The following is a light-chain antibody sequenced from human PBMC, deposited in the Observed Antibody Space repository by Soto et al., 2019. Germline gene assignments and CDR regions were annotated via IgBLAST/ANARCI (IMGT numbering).Light chain of an antibody. CDR3: SSFRSSSTSYV. CDR2: DVS. J-gene: IGLJ1*01. CDR1: SSDIGDSNY. Sequence: QSVLTQPPSVSGSPGQSITISCTGTSSDIGDSNYVSWYQQHPGKAPKLVIYDVSNRPSGVSNRFSGSKSANTASLTISGLQAEDEADYYCSSFRSSSTSYVFGTGTKLTVL. V-gene: IGLV2-14*03.